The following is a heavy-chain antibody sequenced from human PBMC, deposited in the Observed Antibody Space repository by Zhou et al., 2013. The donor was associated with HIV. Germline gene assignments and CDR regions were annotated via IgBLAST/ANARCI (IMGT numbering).Heavy chain of an antibody. V-gene: IGHV4-4*09. J-gene: IGHJ2*01. CDR3: ARREEYWYFDL. Sequence: QVQLQESGPGLVKPSETLSLTCSVSGGSISSYYWSWIRQPPGKGLEWIGYIYTSGSTNYNPSLKSRVTISVDTSKNQFSLKLSSVTAADTAVYFXARREEYWYFDLWGLATLVTVSS. CDR1: GGSISSYY. CDR2: IYTSGST.